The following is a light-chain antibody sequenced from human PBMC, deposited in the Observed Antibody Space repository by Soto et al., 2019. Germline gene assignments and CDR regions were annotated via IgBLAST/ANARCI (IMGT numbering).Light chain of an antibody. CDR3: QQYGSSGT. Sequence: EIVLTQSPATLSLSPGERATLYCRASQTVSSSLAWYQQKPGQAPRLLIYGASNRATGIPDRFSGSGSGTDFTLTISRLEPEDFAVYYCQQYGSSGTFGQGTKVDI. J-gene: IGKJ1*01. V-gene: IGKV3-20*01. CDR1: QTVSSS. CDR2: GAS.